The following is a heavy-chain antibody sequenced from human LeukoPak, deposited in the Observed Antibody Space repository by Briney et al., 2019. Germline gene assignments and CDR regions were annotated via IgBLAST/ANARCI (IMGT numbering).Heavy chain of an antibody. J-gene: IGHJ4*02. Sequence: GGSLRLSCAASGFTFDDYGMSWVRQAPGKGLEWVSGINWNGGKTGYADSVKGRFSISRDNAKNSLYLQMNSLRAEDTAVYYCAKDGGTNFDYWGQGTLVTVSS. D-gene: IGHD1-7*01. CDR3: AKDGGTNFDY. CDR1: GFTFDDYG. CDR2: INWNGGKT. V-gene: IGHV3-20*04.